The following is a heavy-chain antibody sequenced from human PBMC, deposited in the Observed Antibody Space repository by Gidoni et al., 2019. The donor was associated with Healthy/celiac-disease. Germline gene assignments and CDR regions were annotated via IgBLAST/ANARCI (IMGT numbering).Heavy chain of an antibody. V-gene: IGHV3-33*01. J-gene: IGHJ4*02. Sequence: QVQLVESGGGVVQPGRSLRLSCAASGFSFSTFGMHWVRQAPGKGLEWVAVIWYDGSNKNYADSVKGRFTISRDNSKNMLYLQMNSLRAEDTALYYCARGQRYSNSCPDYWGQGTLVTVSP. CDR1: GFSFSTFG. CDR2: IWYDGSNK. CDR3: ARGQRYSNSCPDY. D-gene: IGHD6-13*01.